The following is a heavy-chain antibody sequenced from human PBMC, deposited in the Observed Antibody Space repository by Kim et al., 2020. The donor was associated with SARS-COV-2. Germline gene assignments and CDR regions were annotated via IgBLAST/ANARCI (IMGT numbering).Heavy chain of an antibody. CDR3: ALLYPIGDY. Sequence: SETLSLTCTVSGGSISSSSYYWGWIRQPPGKGLEWIGSIYYSGSTYYNPSLKSRVTISVDTSKNQFSLKLSSVTAADTAVYYCALLYPIGDYWGQGTLVTVSS. V-gene: IGHV4-39*01. D-gene: IGHD3-16*02. CDR1: GGSISSSSYY. CDR2: IYYSGST. J-gene: IGHJ4*02.